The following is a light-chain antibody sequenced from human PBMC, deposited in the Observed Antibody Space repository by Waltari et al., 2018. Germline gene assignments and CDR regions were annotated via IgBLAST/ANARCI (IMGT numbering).Light chain of an antibody. CDR2: DDN. Sequence: YHQLPRPTPKLPIYDDNRRPSGIPDRFSASKSGTSATLDITGLQSGDEADYYCATWDNSLTAVVFGGGTKLTVL. CDR3: ATWDNSLTAVV. J-gene: IGLJ3*02. V-gene: IGLV1-51*01.